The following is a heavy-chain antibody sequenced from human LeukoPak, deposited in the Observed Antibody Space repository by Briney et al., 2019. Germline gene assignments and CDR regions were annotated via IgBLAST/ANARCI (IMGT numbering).Heavy chain of an antibody. V-gene: IGHV3-21*01. CDR1: GFTFSSYS. J-gene: IGHJ6*03. CDR3: ASLYSSSWYYYYYMDV. D-gene: IGHD6-13*01. Sequence: GGSLRLSCAASGFTFSSYSMTWVRQAPGKGLEWVSSISSSSRYIYYADSVKGRFTISRDNAKNSLYLQMNSLRAEDTAVYYCASLYSSSWYYYYYMDVWGNGTTVTVSS. CDR2: ISSSSRYI.